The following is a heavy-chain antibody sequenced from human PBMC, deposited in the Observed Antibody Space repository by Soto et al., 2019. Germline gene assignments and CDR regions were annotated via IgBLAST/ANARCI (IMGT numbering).Heavy chain of an antibody. CDR1: GFTFSSSA. CDR2: LSDSGGST. CDR3: AKVFQYYYYGMDV. J-gene: IGHJ6*02. Sequence: GGSLRLSCAASGFTFSSSAMSWVRQAPGKGLEWAAALSDSGGSTYYADSVRGRFTISRDNSKKTLFLQMNSLRAEDTALYYCAKVFQYYYYGMDVWGQGTTVTVSS. V-gene: IGHV3-23*01.